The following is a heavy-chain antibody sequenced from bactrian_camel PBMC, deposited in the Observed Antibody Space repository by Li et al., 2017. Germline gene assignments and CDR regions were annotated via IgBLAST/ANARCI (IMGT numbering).Heavy chain of an antibody. CDR3: AVDIFPPFGCRQQSEMYDH. D-gene: IGHD3*01. V-gene: IGHV3S53*01. CDR1: GRISDYFC. J-gene: IGHJ4*01. Sequence: QAQLVESGGGSVQAGGSLRLSCTVSGRISDYFCMGWFRQAPGKEPEGVAAIDDAGSTNYADSVKGRFTISVDNAKNTLYLHMTSLKPEDTAMYYCAVDIFPPFGCRQQSEMYDHWGQGTQVTVS. CDR2: IDDAGST.